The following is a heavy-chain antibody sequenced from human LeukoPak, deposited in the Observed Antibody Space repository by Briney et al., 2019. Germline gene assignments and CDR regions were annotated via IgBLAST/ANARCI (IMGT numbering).Heavy chain of an antibody. Sequence: GGSLRLSCAASGFTFSSYSLNWVRQAPGKGLEWVSAISSSSSYIYYADSAKGRFTISRDNAKSSLYLQMNSLRAEDTALYYCARVSLLAGNQYGSGSYDFWGQGTLVIVSS. CDR1: GFTFSSYS. CDR3: ARVSLLAGNQYGSGSYDF. J-gene: IGHJ4*02. CDR2: ISSSSSYI. V-gene: IGHV3-21*01. D-gene: IGHD3-10*01.